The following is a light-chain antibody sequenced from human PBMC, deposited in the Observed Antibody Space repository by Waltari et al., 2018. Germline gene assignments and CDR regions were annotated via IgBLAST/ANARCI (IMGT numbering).Light chain of an antibody. CDR2: LNT. J-gene: IGLJ1*01. V-gene: IGLV1-40*01. Sequence: SVLTQPPSVSGAPGQRVTISCTGSSSNIGSTYDVHWYQQVPGTAPKLLIFLNTNRPSGVPDRFSGSKAGASASLAITGLQAEEEADYYCQSYDSLSGYVFGTGTKVTVL. CDR1: SSNIGSTYD. CDR3: QSYDSLSGYV.